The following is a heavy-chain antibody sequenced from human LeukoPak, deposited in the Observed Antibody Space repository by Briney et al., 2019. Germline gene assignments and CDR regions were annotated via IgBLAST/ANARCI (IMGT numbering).Heavy chain of an antibody. CDR2: INHSGST. Sequence: PSETLSLTCAVYGGSFSGYYWSWIRQPPGKGLEWIGEINHSGSTNYNPSLKSRVTISVDTSKNQFSLKLSSVTAADTAVYYCARGPHIVVVTARRAEYFQHWGQGTLVTVSS. CDR3: ARGPHIVVVTARRAEYFQH. V-gene: IGHV4-34*01. D-gene: IGHD2-21*02. CDR1: GGSFSGYY. J-gene: IGHJ1*01.